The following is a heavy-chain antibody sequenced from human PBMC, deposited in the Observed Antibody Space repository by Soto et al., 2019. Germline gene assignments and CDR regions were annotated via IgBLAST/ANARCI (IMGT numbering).Heavy chain of an antibody. Sequence: EVQLVASGGGLVQPGGSLRLSCAASGFTFSNYWMSWVHQAPVKGLEWVGNIKQDGSEKNYVDFVEGRFTISRDNAENSLYRQVNSLRVEDTAVYYCARIASTGRGWDVWGQGTTVVVSS. J-gene: IGHJ6*02. CDR2: IKQDGSEK. CDR3: ARIASTGRGWDV. V-gene: IGHV3-7*01. CDR1: GFTFSNYW. D-gene: IGHD6-13*01.